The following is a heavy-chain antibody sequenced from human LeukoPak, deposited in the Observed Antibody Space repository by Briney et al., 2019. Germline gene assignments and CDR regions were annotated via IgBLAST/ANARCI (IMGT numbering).Heavy chain of an antibody. Sequence: GGSLRLSCAASGFTFSSYAMSWVRQAPGKGLEWVSAISGSGGSTYYADSVKGRFTISRDNSKNTLYLQMNSLRAEDTALYYCAKETQVTSCYHIDYWGQGTQVTVSS. D-gene: IGHD2-2*01. CDR2: ISGSGGST. J-gene: IGHJ4*02. CDR1: GFTFSSYA. V-gene: IGHV3-23*01. CDR3: AKETQVTSCYHIDY.